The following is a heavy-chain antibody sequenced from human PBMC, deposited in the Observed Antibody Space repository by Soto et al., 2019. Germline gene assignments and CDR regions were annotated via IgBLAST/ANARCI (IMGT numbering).Heavy chain of an antibody. CDR3: ASLYGDYSAFDI. Sequence: ASGKVSCKASGYTFTSYGISWVRQAPGQGLEWMGWISAYNGNTNYAQKLQGRVTMTTDTSTSTAYMELRSLRSDDTAVYYCASLYGDYSAFDIWGQGTMVTVSS. D-gene: IGHD4-17*01. V-gene: IGHV1-18*01. CDR2: ISAYNGNT. J-gene: IGHJ3*02. CDR1: GYTFTSYG.